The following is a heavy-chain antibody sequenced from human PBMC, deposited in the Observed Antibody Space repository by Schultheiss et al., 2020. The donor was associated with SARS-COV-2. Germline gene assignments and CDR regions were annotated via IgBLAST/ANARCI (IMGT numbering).Heavy chain of an antibody. CDR1: GGSISSGGYY. CDR2: IYTSGST. J-gene: IGHJ5*02. CDR3: ARDLVAATNWFDP. V-gene: IGHV4-61*02. D-gene: IGHD2-15*01. Sequence: SETLSLTCTVSGGSISSGGYYWSWIRQPPGKGLEWIGRIYTSGSTNYNPSLKSRVTISVDTSKNQFSLKLSSVTAADTAVYYCARDLVAATNWFDPWGQGTLVTVSS.